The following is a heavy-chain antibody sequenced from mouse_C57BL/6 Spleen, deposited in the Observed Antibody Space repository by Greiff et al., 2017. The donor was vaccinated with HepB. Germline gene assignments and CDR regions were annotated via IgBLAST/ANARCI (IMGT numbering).Heavy chain of an antibody. CDR2: INPNNGGT. CDR1: GYTFTDYY. D-gene: IGHD3-1*01. CDR3: ARYSSSGAMDY. Sequence: VQLKQSGPELVKPGASVKISCKASGYTFTDYYMNWVKQSHGKSLEWIGDINPNNGGTSYNQKFKGKATLTVDKSSSTAYMELRSLTSEDSAVYYCARYSSSGAMDYWGQGTSVTVSS. V-gene: IGHV1-26*01. J-gene: IGHJ4*01.